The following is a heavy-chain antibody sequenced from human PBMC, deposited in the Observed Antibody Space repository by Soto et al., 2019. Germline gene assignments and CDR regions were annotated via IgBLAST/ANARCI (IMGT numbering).Heavy chain of an antibody. Sequence: GGSLRLSCAASGFTFSSYGMHWVRQAPGKGLEWVAVIWYDGSNKYYADSVKGRFTISRDNSKNTLYLQMNSLRAEDTAVYYCAREPDGVRITFGPRGCMDVWGQGTTVTVSS. V-gene: IGHV3-33*01. CDR1: GFTFSSYG. D-gene: IGHD3-16*01. CDR3: AREPDGVRITFGPRGCMDV. J-gene: IGHJ6*02. CDR2: IWYDGSNK.